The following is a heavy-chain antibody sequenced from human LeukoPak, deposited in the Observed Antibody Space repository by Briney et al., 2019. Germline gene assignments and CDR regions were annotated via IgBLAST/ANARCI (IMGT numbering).Heavy chain of an antibody. J-gene: IGHJ5*02. CDR2: IYTSGST. Sequence: SETLSLTCTVSGGSISSYYWSWIRQPAGKGLEWIGRIYTSGSTNYNPSLKSRVTMSVDTSKNQFSLKLSSVTAADTAVYYCARDLHTLLLSNWFDPWGQGTLVTGSS. D-gene: IGHD3-10*01. CDR1: GGSISSYY. CDR3: ARDLHTLLLSNWFDP. V-gene: IGHV4-4*07.